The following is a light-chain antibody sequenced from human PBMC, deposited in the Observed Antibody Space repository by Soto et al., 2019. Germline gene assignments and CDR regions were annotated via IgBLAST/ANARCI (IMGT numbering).Light chain of an antibody. V-gene: IGKV3-20*01. CDR1: QSVSRNY. CDR2: GAS. J-gene: IGKJ4*01. Sequence: EILLTQSPGTLSLSRGERATLSCRASQSVSRNYLAWYQQKPGQAPRLLIYGASSRATGIPDRFSGSGSGTDFTLTISRLEPEDFVVYYCQQYGSSPPLTFGGGTKVDIK. CDR3: QQYGSSPPLT.